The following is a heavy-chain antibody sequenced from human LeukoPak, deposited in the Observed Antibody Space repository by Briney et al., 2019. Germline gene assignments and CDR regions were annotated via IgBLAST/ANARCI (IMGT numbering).Heavy chain of an antibody. D-gene: IGHD3-22*01. CDR2: IYTSGST. CDR1: GGSISSYY. Sequence: SETLSLTCTVSGGSISSYYWSWIRQPAGKGLEWIGRIYTSGSTNYNPSLKSRVTMSVDTSKNQFSLKLSSVTAADTAVYYCARAPSYYDSSGYLGDAFDIWGQGTMVTVSS. V-gene: IGHV4-4*07. CDR3: ARAPSYYDSSGYLGDAFDI. J-gene: IGHJ3*02.